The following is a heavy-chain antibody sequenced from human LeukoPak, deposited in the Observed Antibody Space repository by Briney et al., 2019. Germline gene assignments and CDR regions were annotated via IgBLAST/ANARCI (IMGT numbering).Heavy chain of an antibody. Sequence: GGSLRLSCAASGFTFSSYAMHWVRQAPGKGLEWVAVISYDGSNKYYADSVKGRFTISRDNSKNTLYLQMNSLRAEDTAVYYCARDHGARVKRDYRGGYFDYWGQGTLVTVSS. CDR3: ARDHGARVKRDYRGGYFDY. J-gene: IGHJ4*02. CDR2: ISYDGSNK. CDR1: GFTFSSYA. D-gene: IGHD4-11*01. V-gene: IGHV3-30-3*01.